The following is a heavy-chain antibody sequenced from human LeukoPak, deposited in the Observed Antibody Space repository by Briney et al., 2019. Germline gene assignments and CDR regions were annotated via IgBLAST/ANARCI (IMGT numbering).Heavy chain of an antibody. V-gene: IGHV1-18*01. CDR2: ISAYNGDT. CDR3: ARNPSNTSGWKTWFDP. J-gene: IGHJ5*02. CDR1: GGTFSSYA. Sequence: GASVKVSCKASGGTFSSYAISWVRQAPGQGLEWMGWISAYNGDTKYAQKFQGRVTMTTDTPTSTAYMELRSLRSDDTAVYYCARNPSNTSGWKTWFDPWGQGTLVTVSS. D-gene: IGHD2-2*01.